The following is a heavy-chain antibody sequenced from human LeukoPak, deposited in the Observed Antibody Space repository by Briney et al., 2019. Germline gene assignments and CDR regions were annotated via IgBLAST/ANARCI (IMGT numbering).Heavy chain of an antibody. V-gene: IGHV4-39*07. CDR1: GGSISSSTYF. Sequence: SETLSLTCTVAGGSISSSTYFWGWIRQPPGKGLEWIGTIYYSGSTYYNPSLKSRVTISVDSSKNQFSLRLSSVTAADTAVYYCARESLTWLQSRTSWFDPWGQGTLVTVSS. J-gene: IGHJ5*02. CDR2: IYYSGST. CDR3: ARESLTWLQSRTSWFDP. D-gene: IGHD5-24*01.